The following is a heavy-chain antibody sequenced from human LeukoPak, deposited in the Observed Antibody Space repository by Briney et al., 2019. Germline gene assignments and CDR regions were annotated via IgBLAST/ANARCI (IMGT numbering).Heavy chain of an antibody. D-gene: IGHD3-16*02. CDR1: GGSISSSSYY. CDR3: AGQAYDYVWGSYRYSSP. Sequence: PSETLSLTCTVSGGSISSSSYYWGWIRQPPGKGLEWIGSIYYSGSTYYNPSLKSRVTISVDTSKNQFSLKLSSVTAADTAVYYCAGQAYDYVWGSYRYSSPWGQGTLVTVSS. CDR2: IYYSGST. J-gene: IGHJ5*02. V-gene: IGHV4-39*01.